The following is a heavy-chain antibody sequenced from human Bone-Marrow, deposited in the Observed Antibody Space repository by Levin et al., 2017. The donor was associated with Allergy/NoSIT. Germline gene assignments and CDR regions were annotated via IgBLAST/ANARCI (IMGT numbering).Heavy chain of an antibody. CDR3: TSAMIRGLHVDDLDV. Sequence: GGSLRLSCVASGFNFRSYAMSWVRQAPGKGLEWVSLISGSGGTTNYADSVKGRIVSSRDNSKNTLYLQMNSLRVEDTATYYCTSAMIRGLHVDDLDVWGQGATVTVSS. CDR1: GFNFRSYA. V-gene: IGHV3-23*01. J-gene: IGHJ6*02. D-gene: IGHD3-16*01. CDR2: ISGSGGTT.